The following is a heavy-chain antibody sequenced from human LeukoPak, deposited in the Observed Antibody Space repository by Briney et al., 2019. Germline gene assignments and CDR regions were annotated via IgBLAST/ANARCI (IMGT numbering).Heavy chain of an antibody. V-gene: IGHV3-33*01. CDR2: IWYDGSNK. CDR3: ARDHSSGIDREVTWIDY. CDR1: GFTFSSYG. J-gene: IGHJ4*02. D-gene: IGHD3-10*01. Sequence: GGSLRLSCAASGFTFSSYGMHWVRQAPGKGLEWVAVIWYDGSNKYYADSVKGRFTISRDNSKNTLYLQMNSLRAEDTAVYYCARDHSSGIDREVTWIDYWGQGTLVTVSS.